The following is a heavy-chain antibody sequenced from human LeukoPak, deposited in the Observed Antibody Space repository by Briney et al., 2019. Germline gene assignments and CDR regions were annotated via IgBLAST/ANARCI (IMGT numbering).Heavy chain of an antibody. V-gene: IGHV3-48*03. CDR3: ARGGVGTEYYYYIDV. J-gene: IGHJ6*03. D-gene: IGHD1-1*01. Sequence: GGSLRLSCAASGFTFSSYEMNWVRQAPGKGLAWVSYISSSGSTIYYADSVKGRFTISRDNAKNSLYLQMNSLRAEDTAVYYCARGGVGTEYYYYIDVWGKGTTVTIS. CDR1: GFTFSSYE. CDR2: ISSSGSTI.